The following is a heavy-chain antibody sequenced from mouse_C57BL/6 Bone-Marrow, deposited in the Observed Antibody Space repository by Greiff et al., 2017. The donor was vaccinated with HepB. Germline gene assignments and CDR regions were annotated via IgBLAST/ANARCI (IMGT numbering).Heavy chain of an antibody. CDR2: INPYNGGT. J-gene: IGHJ4*01. D-gene: IGHD2-4*01. Sequence: EVKLQESGPVLVKPGASVKMSCKASGYTFTDYYMNWVKQSHGKSLEWIGVINPYNGGTSYNQKFKGKATLTVDKSSSTAYMELNSLTSEDSAVYYCARGDYDYGPYWGQGTSVTVSS. V-gene: IGHV1-19*01. CDR3: ARGDYDYGPY. CDR1: GYTFTDYY.